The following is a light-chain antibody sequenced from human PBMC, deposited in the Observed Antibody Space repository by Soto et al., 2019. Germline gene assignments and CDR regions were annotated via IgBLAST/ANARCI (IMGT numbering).Light chain of an antibody. V-gene: IGKV3-15*01. Sequence: EIVLTHSPATLSVSPGERATLSCRASQSVGSNLAWYQQRPGQPPRLLIYDASTRATDIPARFSGGGSGTEFTLTISSLQSEDFAVYYCQQYNIWPYTFGQGTKLQIK. CDR1: QSVGSN. J-gene: IGKJ2*01. CDR3: QQYNIWPYT. CDR2: DAS.